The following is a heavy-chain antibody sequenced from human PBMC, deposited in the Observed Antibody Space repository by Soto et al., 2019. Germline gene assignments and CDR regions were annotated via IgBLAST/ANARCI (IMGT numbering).Heavy chain of an antibody. Sequence: EVQLLESGGGLVQPGGSLRLSCAASGFTFSNYAMSWVRQAPGKGLEWVSGISGGGGSSYYADSVKGRFTISRDNSKKTLYLQMTSLRAEETAVYYCAHYCGFDGHSVFFYWGQGTLVIVSS. CDR3: AHYCGFDGHSVFFY. V-gene: IGHV3-23*01. CDR2: ISGGGGSS. CDR1: GFTFSNYA. D-gene: IGHD5-12*01. J-gene: IGHJ4*02.